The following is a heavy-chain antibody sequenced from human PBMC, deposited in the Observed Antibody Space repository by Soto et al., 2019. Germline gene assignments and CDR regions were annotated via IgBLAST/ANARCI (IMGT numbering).Heavy chain of an antibody. J-gene: IGHJ6*02. CDR2: IYYSGST. Sequence: LSLTCTVSGGSVSSGSYYWSWIRQPPGKGLEWIGYIYYSGSTNYNPSLKSRVTISVDTSKNQFSLKLSSVTAADTAVYYCARAPLQGSNSDQGGETGHYYYYGMDVWGQGTTVTVSS. CDR1: GGSVSSGSYY. V-gene: IGHV4-61*01. CDR3: ARAPLQGSNSDQGGETGHYYYYGMDV. D-gene: IGHD3-16*01.